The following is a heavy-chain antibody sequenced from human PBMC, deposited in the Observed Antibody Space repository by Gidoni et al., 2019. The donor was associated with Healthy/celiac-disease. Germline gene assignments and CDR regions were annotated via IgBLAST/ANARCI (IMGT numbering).Heavy chain of an antibody. Sequence: QVQLQLWGAGLLKPSETLSLTCAVYGGSFIGYSWSWIRQPPGKGLVWCGEINHSGSTNYNPSLKSRVTISVDTSKNQFSLKLSSVTAADTAVYYCARVGVNIVVVTAKLGDRKANWFDPWGQGTLVTVSS. D-gene: IGHD2-21*02. CDR3: ARVGVNIVVVTAKLGDRKANWFDP. J-gene: IGHJ5*02. V-gene: IGHV4-34*01. CDR2: INHSGST. CDR1: GGSFIGYS.